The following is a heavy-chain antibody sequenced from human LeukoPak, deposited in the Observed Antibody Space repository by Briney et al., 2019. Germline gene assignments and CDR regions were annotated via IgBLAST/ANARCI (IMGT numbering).Heavy chain of an antibody. J-gene: IGHJ1*01. Sequence: GASVKVSCKASGYTFTSYDINWVRQATGQGLEWMGWMNPNSGNTGYAQKFQGRVTMTRNTSISTAYMELSSLRAEDTAVYYCAKSAVAAPKKYFQHWGQGTLVTVSS. D-gene: IGHD6-19*01. CDR3: AKSAVAAPKKYFQH. CDR1: GYTFTSYD. CDR2: MNPNSGNT. V-gene: IGHV1-8*01.